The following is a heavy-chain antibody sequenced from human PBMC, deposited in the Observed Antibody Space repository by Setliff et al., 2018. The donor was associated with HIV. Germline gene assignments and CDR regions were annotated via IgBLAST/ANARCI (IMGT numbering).Heavy chain of an antibody. CDR1: GGSISSSNW. CDR2: IYHSGST. J-gene: IGHJ4*02. Sequence: SETLSLTCAVSGGSISSSNWWSWVRQPPGKGLEWIGEIYHSGSTNYNPSLKSRVTISVDTSRNEFSLKLSSVTAADTAVYYCATDPTSYCTGGNCHSGRFASWGQGTLVTVSS. CDR3: ATDPTSYCTGGNCHSGRFAS. D-gene: IGHD2-15*01. V-gene: IGHV4-4*02.